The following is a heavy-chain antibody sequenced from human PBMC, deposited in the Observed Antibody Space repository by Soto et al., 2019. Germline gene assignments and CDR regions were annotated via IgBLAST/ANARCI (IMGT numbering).Heavy chain of an antibody. CDR1: GYTFTSYD. CDR2: MNPNSGNT. V-gene: IGHV1-8*01. J-gene: IGHJ6*03. CDR3: AIRDGTSLWLQLYYYYYYMDV. D-gene: IGHD5-18*01. Sequence: ASVKVSCKASGYTFTSYDINWVRQATGQGLEWMGWMNPNSGNTGYAQKFQGRVTMTRNTSISTAYMELSSLRSEDTAVYYCAIRDGTSLWLQLYYYYYYMDVWGKGTTVTVSS.